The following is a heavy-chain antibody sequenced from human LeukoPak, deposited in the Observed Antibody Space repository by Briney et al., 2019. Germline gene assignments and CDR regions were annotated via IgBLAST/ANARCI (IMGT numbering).Heavy chain of an antibody. CDR3: AKDGPTAIPSWFDR. Sequence: GGSLRLSCAASGFNFTNYAMNWVRQAPGRGLEWVSLISSSGGSTYYAGSVKGRFTISRGNSKNTLYLQMNSLRAEDTAIYYCAKDGPTAIPSWFDRWGQGTLVTVSS. CDR1: GFNFTNYA. CDR2: ISSSGGST. V-gene: IGHV3-23*01. J-gene: IGHJ5*02. D-gene: IGHD2-21*02.